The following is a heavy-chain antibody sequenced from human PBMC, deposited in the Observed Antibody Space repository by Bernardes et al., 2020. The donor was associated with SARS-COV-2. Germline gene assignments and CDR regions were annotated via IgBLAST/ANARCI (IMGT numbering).Heavy chain of an antibody. Sequence: GGSLRLSCVASGFPFTNYWMNWVRQAPGKGLVWVSRISGDGSAASYADSVRGRFTMSRDNSRNTVYLHMTSLRADDTAMYYCVTLGQLVLYASDVWGLGTMVSVSS. J-gene: IGHJ3*01. CDR1: GFPFTNYW. V-gene: IGHV3-74*03. CDR3: VTLGQLVLYASDV. D-gene: IGHD6-6*01. CDR2: ISGDGSAA.